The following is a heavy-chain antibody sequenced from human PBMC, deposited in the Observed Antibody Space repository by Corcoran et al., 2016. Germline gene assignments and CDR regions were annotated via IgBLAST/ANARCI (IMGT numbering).Heavy chain of an antibody. CDR3: AKDPIAAAGTFYYYYGMDV. V-gene: IGHV3-30*18. CDR1: GFTFSSYG. Sequence: QVQLVESGGGVVQPGRSLRLSCAASGFTFSSYGMHWVRQAPGKGLEWVAVISYDGSNKYYADSVKGRFTISRDNSKNTLYLQMNSLRAEDTAVYYCAKDPIAAAGTFYYYYGMDVWGQGTTVTVSS. D-gene: IGHD6-13*01. J-gene: IGHJ6*02. CDR2: ISYDGSNK.